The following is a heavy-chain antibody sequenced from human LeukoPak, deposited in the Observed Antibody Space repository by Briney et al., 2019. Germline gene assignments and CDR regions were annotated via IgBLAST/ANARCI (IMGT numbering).Heavy chain of an antibody. CDR2: IDPNTGGT. CDR1: GYTFTNYY. J-gene: IGHJ5*02. V-gene: IGHV1-2*06. D-gene: IGHD3-3*01. Sequence: KVSCKTSGYTFTNYYIHWVRQAPGQGLEWMGRIDPNTGGTKSAKNFQGRVTMTRDTSTSTVYMELSSLRSEDTAVYYCAREMKITIFGVVTTRAWFDPWGQGTLVTVSS. CDR3: AREMKITIFGVVTTRAWFDP.